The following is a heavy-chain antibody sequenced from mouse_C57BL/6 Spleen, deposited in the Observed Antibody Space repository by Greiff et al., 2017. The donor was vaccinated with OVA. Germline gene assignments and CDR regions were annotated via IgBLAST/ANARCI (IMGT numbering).Heavy chain of an antibody. CDR2: INPSNGGT. CDR1: GYTFTSYW. J-gene: IGHJ4*01. D-gene: IGHD1-1*01. Sequence: QVQLQQPGTELVKPGASVKLSRKASGYTFTSYWMHWVKQRPGQGLEWIGNINPSNGGTNYNEKFKSKATLTVDKSSSTAYMQLSSPTSEDSAVYYCAREEIYYYGSSYDYYAMDYWGQGTSVTVSS. CDR3: AREEIYYYGSSYDYYAMDY. V-gene: IGHV1-53*01.